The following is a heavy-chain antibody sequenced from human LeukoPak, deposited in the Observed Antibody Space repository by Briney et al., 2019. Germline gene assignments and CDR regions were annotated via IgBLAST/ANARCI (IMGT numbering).Heavy chain of an antibody. J-gene: IGHJ4*02. CDR1: GGSISGSTYY. V-gene: IGHV4-39*01. D-gene: IGHD5-18*01. CDR2: IYYSGST. Sequence: SETLSLTCTVFGGSISGSTYYWGWIRQPPGKGLEWIGSIYYSGSTYYNPSLKSRVTISVDTSKTQFSLKLSSVTAADTAVYYCARLNTAMVTQAFDYWGQGTLVTVSS. CDR3: ARLNTAMVTQAFDY.